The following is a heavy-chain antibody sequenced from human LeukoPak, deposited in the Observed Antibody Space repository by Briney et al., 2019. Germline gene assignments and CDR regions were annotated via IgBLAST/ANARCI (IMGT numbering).Heavy chain of an antibody. Sequence: GGSLRLSCAASGFTFSSYEMNWVRQAPGKGLEWVSYISSGSTIYDADSVKGRFTISRDNAKNSLYLQMNSLRAEDTAVYYCARESIAVAGAPFDYWGQGTLVTVS. D-gene: IGHD6-19*01. CDR3: ARESIAVAGAPFDY. CDR2: ISSGSTI. CDR1: GFTFSSYE. V-gene: IGHV3-48*03. J-gene: IGHJ4*02.